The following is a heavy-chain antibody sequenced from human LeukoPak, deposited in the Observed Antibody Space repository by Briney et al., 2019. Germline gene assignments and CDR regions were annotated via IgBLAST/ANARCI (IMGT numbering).Heavy chain of an antibody. CDR1: GFTFSSYS. CDR3: ARDRSGGNWFDP. Sequence: GGSPRLSCAASGFTFSSYSMNWVRQAPGKGLEWVSSISSSSSYIYYADSVKGRFTISRDNAKNSLYLQMNSLRAEDTAVYYCARDRSGGNWFDPWGQGTLVTVSS. CDR2: ISSSSSYI. J-gene: IGHJ5*02. D-gene: IGHD3-16*01. V-gene: IGHV3-21*01.